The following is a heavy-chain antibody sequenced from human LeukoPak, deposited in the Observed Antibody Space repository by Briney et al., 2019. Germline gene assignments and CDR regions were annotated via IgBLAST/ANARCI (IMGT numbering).Heavy chain of an antibody. CDR1: GYTFTGYY. CDR2: INPNSGDT. CDR3: AKNPYEYYFDY. J-gene: IGHJ4*02. Sequence: ASVKVSCKASGYTFTGYYMHCVRQAPGQGLEWMEWINPNSGDTNYAQKFQGRVTMTRDTSIRTAYLELSGLRSDDTAVYYCAKNPYEYYFDYWGQGTLVTVSS. D-gene: IGHD5-12*01. V-gene: IGHV1-2*02.